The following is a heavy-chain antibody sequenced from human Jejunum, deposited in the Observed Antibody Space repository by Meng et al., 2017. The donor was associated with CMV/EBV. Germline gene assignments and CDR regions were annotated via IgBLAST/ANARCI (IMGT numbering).Heavy chain of an antibody. J-gene: IGHJ4*02. D-gene: IGHD1-26*01. CDR3: VRGPGASTQEGFDH. V-gene: IGHV4-39*07. CDR1: GGSISSSSYY. Sequence: LQLKESGPGLVKSLETLSLTCTVSGGSISSSSYYWGWIRQPPGKGLQWIGSIYYSGTTYYNPSLKSRVTISVDTSKNQFSLKLSFVTAADTAVYYCVRGPGASTQEGFDHWGLGTLVTVSS. CDR2: IYYSGTT.